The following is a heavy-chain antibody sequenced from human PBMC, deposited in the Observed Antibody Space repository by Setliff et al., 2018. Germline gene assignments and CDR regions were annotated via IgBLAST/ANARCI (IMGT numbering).Heavy chain of an antibody. CDR3: ARVRLVATTNYYYYYYMDV. CDR2: IIPIFGTA. J-gene: IGHJ6*03. D-gene: IGHD5-12*01. CDR1: GATFSSYA. Sequence: SVKVSCKASGATFSSYAISWVRQAPGQGLEWMGRIIPIFGTANYAQKFQGRVTITADKSTSTAYMELSSLRSEDTAVYYCARVRLVATTNYYYYYYMDVWGKGTTVTVSS. V-gene: IGHV1-69*06.